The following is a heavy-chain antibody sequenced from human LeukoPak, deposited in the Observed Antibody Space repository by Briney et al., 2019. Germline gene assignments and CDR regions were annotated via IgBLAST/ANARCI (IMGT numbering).Heavy chain of an antibody. CDR1: GGSISSGSYY. CDR2: IYTSGST. D-gene: IGHD3-3*01. CDR3: AREMEGDFWSAPLPYFDY. Sequence: PSETLSLTCTVSGGSISSGSYYWSWIRQPAGKGLEWIGRIYTSGSTNYNPSLKSRVTISVDTSKNQFSLKLSSVAAADTAVYYCAREMEGDFWSAPLPYFDYWGQGTLVTVSS. V-gene: IGHV4-61*02. J-gene: IGHJ4*02.